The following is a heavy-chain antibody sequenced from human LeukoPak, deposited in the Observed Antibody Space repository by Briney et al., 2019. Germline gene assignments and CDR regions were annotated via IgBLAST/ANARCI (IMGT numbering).Heavy chain of an antibody. Sequence: SETLSLTCTVSGGSIRTYYWSWVRQPPGKGLEWIGHVSDSGDTNYSPSLKSRVTMSVDTSKNQFSLKLSAVTAADAAVYFCARFSHDYGDYWAREPWSPSPQ. CDR2: VSDSGDT. V-gene: IGHV4-59*01. J-gene: IGHJ4*02. CDR1: GGSIRTYY. CDR3: ARFSHDYGDY.